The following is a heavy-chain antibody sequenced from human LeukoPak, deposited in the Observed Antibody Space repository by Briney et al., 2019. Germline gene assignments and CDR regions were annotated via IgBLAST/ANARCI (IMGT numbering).Heavy chain of an antibody. CDR2: ISSSSSTI. Sequence: PGGSLRLSCAASGFTFSSYSMNWVRQAPGKGLEWVSYISSSSSTIYYADSVKGRFTISRDNTKNSLYLQMSSLRAEDTAVYYCARDLEGSNDYWGQGPLVTVSA. CDR1: GFTFSSYS. J-gene: IGHJ4*02. V-gene: IGHV3-48*01. CDR3: ARDLEGSNDY. D-gene: IGHD5-24*01.